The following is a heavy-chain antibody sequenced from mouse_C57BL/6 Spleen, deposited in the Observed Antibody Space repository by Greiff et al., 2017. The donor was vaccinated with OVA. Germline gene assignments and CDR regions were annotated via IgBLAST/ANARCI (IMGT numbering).Heavy chain of an antibody. Sequence: EVHLVESGGGLVKPGGSLKLSCAASGFTFSSYTMSWVRQTPEKRLEWVATISGGGGNTYYPDSVKGRFTISRDNAKNTLYLQMSSLRSEDTALYYCARLGYYGSSYYFDYWGQGTTLTVSS. CDR3: ARLGYYGSSYYFDY. J-gene: IGHJ2*01. CDR1: GFTFSSYT. CDR2: ISGGGGNT. D-gene: IGHD1-1*01. V-gene: IGHV5-9*01.